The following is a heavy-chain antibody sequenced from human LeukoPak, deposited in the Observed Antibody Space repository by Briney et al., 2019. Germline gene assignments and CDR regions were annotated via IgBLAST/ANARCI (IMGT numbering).Heavy chain of an antibody. CDR2: VYYNGNT. V-gene: IGHV4-59*08. D-gene: IGHD5-24*01. J-gene: IGHJ4*02. CDR1: DGSLTGYY. CDR3: ARHRTTDGFPFDY. Sequence: SETLSLTCTVSDGSLTGYYWSWIRQPPGKELEWIGYVYYNGNTNYSPSLKSRVTISVDMSENQFSLKLTSVTAADTAVYYCARHRTTDGFPFDYWGQGTLVTVSS.